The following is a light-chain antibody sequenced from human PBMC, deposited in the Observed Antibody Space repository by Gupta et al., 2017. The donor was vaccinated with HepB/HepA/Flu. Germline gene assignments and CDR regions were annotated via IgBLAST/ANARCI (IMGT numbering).Light chain of an antibody. V-gene: IGKV3-20*01. CDR1: QSVSSSF. CDR2: GAS. J-gene: IGKJ1*01. Sequence: EVVLTPSPGTLSLSPGETATLSCRTSQSVSSSFLAWYQQKPGQAPRLLIYGASSRATGIPDRFSGSGSATDFTLTISRLEPDDFAVYFCQQYGDSPQTFGQGTKVEIE. CDR3: QQYGDSPQT.